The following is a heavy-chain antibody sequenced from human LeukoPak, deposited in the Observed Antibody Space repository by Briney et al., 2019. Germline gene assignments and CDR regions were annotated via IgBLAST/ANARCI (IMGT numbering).Heavy chain of an antibody. V-gene: IGHV4-34*01. Sequence: SETLSLTCAVYGGSFSGYYWSWIRQPPGKGLEWIGEINHSGSTNYNPSLKSRVTISVDTSKNQFSLKLGSVTAADTAVYYCARGSFSYDYVWGSYRHNWFDPWGQGTLVTVSS. CDR2: INHSGST. CDR1: GGSFSGYY. J-gene: IGHJ5*02. D-gene: IGHD3-16*02. CDR3: ARGSFSYDYVWGSYRHNWFDP.